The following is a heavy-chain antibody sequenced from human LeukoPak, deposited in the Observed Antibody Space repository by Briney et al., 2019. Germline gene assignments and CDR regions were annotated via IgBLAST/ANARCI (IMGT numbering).Heavy chain of an antibody. D-gene: IGHD3-22*01. CDR1: GGSISSGDYY. CDR3: AMMPPGPTMIVVVPV. V-gene: IGHV4-30-4*08. J-gene: IGHJ4*02. CDR2: IYYSGST. Sequence: PSETLSLTCTVSGGSISSGDYYWSWIRQPPGKGLEWIGYIYYSGSTYHNPSLKSRVTISVDTSENQFSLKLSSVTAADTAVYYCAMMPPGPTMIVVVPVWGQGTLVTVSS.